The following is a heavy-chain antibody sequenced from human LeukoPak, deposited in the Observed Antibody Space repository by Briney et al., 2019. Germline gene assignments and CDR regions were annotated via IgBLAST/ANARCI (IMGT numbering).Heavy chain of an antibody. V-gene: IGHV3-21*01. CDR3: AELGITMIGGV. CDR2: ISISSNYI. Sequence: PGGSLRLSCAASGFTFSSYEMNWVRQAPGKGLEWVSSISISSNYIYYTDSVKGRFTISRDNAKNSLYLQMNSLRAEDTAVYYCAELGITMIGGVWGKGTTVTISS. J-gene: IGHJ6*04. CDR1: GFTFSSYE. D-gene: IGHD3-10*02.